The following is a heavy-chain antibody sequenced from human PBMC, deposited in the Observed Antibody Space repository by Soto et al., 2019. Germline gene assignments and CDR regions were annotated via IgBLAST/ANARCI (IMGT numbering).Heavy chain of an antibody. CDR1: GGSISSTHYY. J-gene: IGHJ4*02. D-gene: IGHD3-22*01. Sequence: PSETLSLTCTVSGGSISSTHYYWGWIRQSPGKGLEWIANIYYTGKTYHNPSLKSRVTISVDTSKNQFSPKVSSVTAADTAAYYCARLYLPRGTYYDGSGYYYDWGQGALVTVSS. CDR2: IYYTGKT. CDR3: ARLYLPRGTYYDGSGYYYD. V-gene: IGHV4-39*01.